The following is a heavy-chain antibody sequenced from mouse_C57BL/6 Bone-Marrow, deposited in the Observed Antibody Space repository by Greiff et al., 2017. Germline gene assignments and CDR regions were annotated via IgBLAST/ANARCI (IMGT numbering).Heavy chain of an antibody. J-gene: IGHJ2*01. V-gene: IGHV5-4*01. CDR2: ISDGGSYT. CDR3: ARDLRGYYDY. Sequence: EVKLVESGGGLVKPGGSLKLSCAASGFTFSSYAMSWVRQTPEKRLEWVATISDGGSYTYYPDNVKGRFTISRDNAKNNLYLQMSHLKSEDTAMYYCARDLRGYYDYWGQGTTLTVSS. CDR1: GFTFSSYA.